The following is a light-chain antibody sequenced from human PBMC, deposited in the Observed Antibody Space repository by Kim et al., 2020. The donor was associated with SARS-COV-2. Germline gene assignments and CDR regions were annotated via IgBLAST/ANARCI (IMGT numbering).Light chain of an antibody. CDR3: AALDDSLNGWV. CDR2: TNN. Sequence: QSVLTQPPSASGTPGQRVTISCSGSSSNIGSNAVHWYQQLPGTGPKLLIYTNNQRPSGVPDRFSGSKSGTSASLAISGLQSEDGADYYCAALDDSLNGWVFGGGTQLTVL. CDR1: SSNIGSNA. J-gene: IGLJ3*02. V-gene: IGLV1-44*01.